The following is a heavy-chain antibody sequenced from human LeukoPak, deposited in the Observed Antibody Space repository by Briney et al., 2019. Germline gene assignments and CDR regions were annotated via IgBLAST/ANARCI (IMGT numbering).Heavy chain of an antibody. CDR1: GYTFTGYY. CDR3: ARDQDHGDYVHWFDP. V-gene: IGHV1-2*02. D-gene: IGHD4-17*01. J-gene: IGHJ5*02. CDR2: INPNSGGT. Sequence: GASVKVSCKASGYTFTGYYMHWVRQAPGQGLEWMGWINPNSGGTNYAQKFQGRVTMTRDTSISTAYMGLSRLRSDDTAVYYCARDQDHGDYVHWFDPWGQGTLVTVSS.